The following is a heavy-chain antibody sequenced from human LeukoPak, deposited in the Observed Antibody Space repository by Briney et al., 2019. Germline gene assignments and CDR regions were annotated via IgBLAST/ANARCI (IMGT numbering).Heavy chain of an antibody. J-gene: IGHJ4*02. Sequence: GGSLRLSCAASGFTFSSYAMNWVRQAPGKGLEWASAIDSGGGTYYADSVKGRFTISRDNSKNTLYLQLNSLRAEDTAVYYCAKGPQGDWGQGALVTVSS. CDR2: IDSGGGT. CDR1: GFTFSSYA. D-gene: IGHD3-16*01. CDR3: AKGPQGD. V-gene: IGHV3-23*01.